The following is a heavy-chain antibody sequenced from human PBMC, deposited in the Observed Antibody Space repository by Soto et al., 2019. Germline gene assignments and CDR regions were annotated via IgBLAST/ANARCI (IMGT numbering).Heavy chain of an antibody. J-gene: IGHJ6*02. V-gene: IGHV3-30*18. Sequence: QVQLVESGGGVVQPGRSLRLSCAASGFTFSSYGMHWVRQAPGKGLEWVAVISYDGSNKYYADSVKGRFTISRDNSKNTLYLQMNSLRAEDTAVYYCAKNTVRGVEDYYYGMDVWGQGTTVTVSS. CDR3: AKNTVRGVEDYYYGMDV. CDR2: ISYDGSNK. CDR1: GFTFSSYG. D-gene: IGHD3-10*01.